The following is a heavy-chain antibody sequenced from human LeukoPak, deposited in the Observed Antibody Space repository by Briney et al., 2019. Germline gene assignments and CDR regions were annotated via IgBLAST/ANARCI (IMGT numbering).Heavy chain of an antibody. Sequence: QPGGSLRLSCAASGFTFSSYWMHWVRQAPGKGLVWVSRINSDGSSTSYADSVKGRFTISRDNAKNTLYLQMNSLRAEDTAVYYCAKSNLKYYFDSWGQGTLVTVSS. CDR1: GFTFSSYW. CDR2: INSDGSST. D-gene: IGHD6-6*01. V-gene: IGHV3-74*01. J-gene: IGHJ4*02. CDR3: AKSNLKYYFDS.